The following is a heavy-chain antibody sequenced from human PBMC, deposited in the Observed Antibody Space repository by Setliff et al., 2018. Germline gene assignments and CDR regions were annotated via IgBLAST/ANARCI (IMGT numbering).Heavy chain of an antibody. V-gene: IGHV4-30-4*08. CDR2: IYYSGST. D-gene: IGHD3-10*01. J-gene: IGHJ6*02. Sequence: SLTCTVSGGSISRGDYYWSWIRQPPGKGLEWIGYIYYSGSTYYNPSLKSRVTISVDTSKNQFSLKLSSVTAADTAVYYCARDQGYYGSGSLDSYYYYYGMDVWGQGTTVTVSS. CDR3: ARDQGYYGSGSLDSYYYYYGMDV. CDR1: GGSISRGDYY.